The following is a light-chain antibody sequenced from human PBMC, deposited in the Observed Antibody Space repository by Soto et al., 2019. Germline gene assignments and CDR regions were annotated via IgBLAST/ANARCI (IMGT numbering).Light chain of an antibody. V-gene: IGKV1-27*01. CDR1: QGISKY. CDR3: QRYNSAPWT. Sequence: DIQMTQSPSSLSASVGDRVTITCRASQGISKYLAWDQQQPGKVPKLLIYVASTLQSGVPSRFSGSEPGTAFTLNISSLRPEDVATYYCQRYNSAPWTFGQGTKVDIK. J-gene: IGKJ1*01. CDR2: VAS.